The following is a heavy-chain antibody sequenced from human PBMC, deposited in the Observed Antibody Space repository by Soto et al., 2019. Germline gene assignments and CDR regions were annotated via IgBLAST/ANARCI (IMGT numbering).Heavy chain of an antibody. CDR1: GGSISSSSYY. CDR3: ASLTVLLHWFDP. CDR2: IYYSGNT. V-gene: IGHV4-39*01. D-gene: IGHD3-10*01. Sequence: QLQLQESGPGLVKPSETLSLTCTVSGGSISSSSYYWGWIHQPPGKGLEWIGSIYYSGNTYYNPSLKSRVTMSVDTSKNQFSLKLSSVTAADTAVYYCASLTVLLHWFDPWGQGTLVTVSS. J-gene: IGHJ5*02.